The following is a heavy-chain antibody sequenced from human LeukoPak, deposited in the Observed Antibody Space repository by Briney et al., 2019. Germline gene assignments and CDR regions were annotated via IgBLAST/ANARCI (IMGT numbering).Heavy chain of an antibody. CDR2: IYYTGTT. Sequence: SETLSLTCTVSGGSISGTYYWSWIRQPPGKGLEWIGYIYYTGTTDSNPSLKSRFTISLDTSKNQFSLNLSSVTAADTAVYYCARRWVYDKRAFDAWGQGTMVTVSS. CDR3: ARRWVYDKRAFDA. J-gene: IGHJ3*01. D-gene: IGHD3-16*01. V-gene: IGHV4-59*08. CDR1: GGSISGTYY.